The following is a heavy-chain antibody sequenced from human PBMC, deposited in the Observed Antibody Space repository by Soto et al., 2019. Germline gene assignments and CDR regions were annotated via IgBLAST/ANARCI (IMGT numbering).Heavy chain of an antibody. J-gene: IGHJ5*02. Sequence: QVQLQESGPGLVQPSQTLSLTCTVSGGSISSGGFYWSWIRQHPEKGLEWIGWIYHSGNTYYNPSLKSRVTLVEDTSKNQFSLKLTSVTAADTAVYYCARGTYHYYDSSGVQNRFDPWGQGTLVTVSS. CDR3: ARGTYHYYDSSGVQNRFDP. V-gene: IGHV4-31*03. CDR1: GGSISSGGFY. CDR2: IYHSGNT. D-gene: IGHD3-22*01.